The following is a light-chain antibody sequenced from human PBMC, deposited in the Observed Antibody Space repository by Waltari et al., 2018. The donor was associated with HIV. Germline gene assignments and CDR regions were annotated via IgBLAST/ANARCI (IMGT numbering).Light chain of an antibody. CDR3: QQRTDSIT. V-gene: IGKV3-11*01. Sequence: EIVLTQSPATLSLSPGERATLFCRASQTVNTYLAWYQQKPGQAPSLVIYDASTRATSVPARFSGSGSGTDFTLTISSLEPDDVAVYYCQQRTDSITFGGGTKVEIK. CDR1: QTVNTY. CDR2: DAS. J-gene: IGKJ4*01.